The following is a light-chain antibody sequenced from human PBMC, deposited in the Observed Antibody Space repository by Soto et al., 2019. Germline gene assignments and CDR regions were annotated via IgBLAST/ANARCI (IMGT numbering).Light chain of an antibody. CDR2: AAS. V-gene: IGKV1-9*01. Sequence: DIQLTQSPSFLSASVGDRVTITCRASKGISSYLAWYQQNPGKAPNLLIYAASTLQSGVPSMFSGSGSGTDFTLTISSLQPEDSATYHCQQPDTYPLTFGGGTKVEIK. CDR1: KGISSY. CDR3: QQPDTYPLT. J-gene: IGKJ4*01.